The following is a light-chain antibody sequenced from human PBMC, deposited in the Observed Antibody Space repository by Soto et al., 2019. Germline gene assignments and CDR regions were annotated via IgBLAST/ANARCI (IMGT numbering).Light chain of an antibody. CDR2: LHSDGRH. Sequence: QLVLNQAPSASASLGASVKLTCTLSSGHSNYAVAWHQQQPEKGPRYVMRLHSDGRHSKGDGIPDRFSGSSSGAERYLIISSLQSEDEADYYCQTWDTGMVFGGGTKLTVL. CDR1: SGHSNYA. J-gene: IGLJ2*01. V-gene: IGLV4-69*01. CDR3: QTWDTGMV.